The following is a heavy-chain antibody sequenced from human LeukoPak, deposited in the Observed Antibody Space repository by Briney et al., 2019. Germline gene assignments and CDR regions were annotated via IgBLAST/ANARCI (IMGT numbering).Heavy chain of an antibody. CDR3: ARIMRVDYGTYYFDY. D-gene: IGHD4/OR15-4a*01. J-gene: IGHJ4*02. CDR1: GFTFSDHY. Sequence: PGGSLRLSCAASGFTFSDHYIDWVRQAPGKGLEWVGRARNRGSGYTTQYAASVKGRFTFSRDDSENTVYLQMNSLKTEDTAVYFCARIMRVDYGTYYFDYWGQGTLVTVSS. V-gene: IGHV3-72*01. CDR2: ARNRGSGYTT.